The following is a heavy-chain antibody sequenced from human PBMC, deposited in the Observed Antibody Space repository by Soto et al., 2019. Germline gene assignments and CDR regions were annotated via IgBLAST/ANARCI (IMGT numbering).Heavy chain of an antibody. CDR2: VDWHDAK. CDR1: NISLSTIGVT. V-gene: IGHV2-70*11. D-gene: IGHD3-9*01. J-gene: IGHJ6*02. Sequence: PTSTVTPTCTICNISLSTIGVTVTWIRQRPGKALEWLARVDWHDAKYYSTSLKTRLTISKDTSKTQVVRTMANMEPVDTPTYYCTRVRDDVLPGYRMVYHHGMDIRGQGT. CDR3: TRVRDDVLPGYRMVYHHGMDI.